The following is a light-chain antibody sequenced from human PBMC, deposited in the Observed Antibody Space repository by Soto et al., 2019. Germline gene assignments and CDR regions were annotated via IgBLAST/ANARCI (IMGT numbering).Light chain of an antibody. Sequence: IVLTQSPGTLSLSPGDRATLSCRASQRVSARYLAWYHQKPGQAPRVLIYDASTRATGIPDRFSGSGSGTEFTLTISSLQSEDFALYYCQQYNNWPRAFGQGTKVDIK. J-gene: IGKJ1*01. CDR3: QQYNNWPRA. V-gene: IGKV3D-15*01. CDR1: QRVSARY. CDR2: DAS.